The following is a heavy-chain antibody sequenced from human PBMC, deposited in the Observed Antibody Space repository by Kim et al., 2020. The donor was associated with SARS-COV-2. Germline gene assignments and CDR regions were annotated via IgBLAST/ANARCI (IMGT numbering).Heavy chain of an antibody. Sequence: GGSLRLSCAASGFTFSDYYMSWIRQAPGKGLEWVSYISSSSYTNYADSVKGRFTISRDNAKNSLYLQMNSLRAEDTAVYYCARGHYYDSSGYSNWGQGTLVTVSS. CDR3: ARGHYYDSSGYSN. D-gene: IGHD3-22*01. J-gene: IGHJ4*02. CDR1: GFTFSDYY. V-gene: IGHV3-11*05. CDR2: ISSSSYT.